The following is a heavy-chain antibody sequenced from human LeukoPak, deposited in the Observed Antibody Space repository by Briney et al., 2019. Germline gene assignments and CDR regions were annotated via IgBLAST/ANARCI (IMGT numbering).Heavy chain of an antibody. CDR3: AGEGGYSYGELDY. V-gene: IGHV1-69*05. D-gene: IGHD5-18*01. Sequence: SVKVSCKASGGTFSSYAISWVRQAPGQGLEWMGGIIPIFGTANYAQKFQGRVTITTDESTSTAYMELSSLRSEDTAVYYCAGEGGYSYGELDYWGQGTLVTVSS. J-gene: IGHJ4*02. CDR1: GGTFSSYA. CDR2: IIPIFGTA.